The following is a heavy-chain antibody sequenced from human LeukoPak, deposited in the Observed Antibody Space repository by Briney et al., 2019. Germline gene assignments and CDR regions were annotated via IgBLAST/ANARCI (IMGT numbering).Heavy chain of an antibody. CDR2: INWNGGRT. D-gene: IGHD3-22*01. J-gene: IGHJ4*02. Sequence: GGSLRLSCAVSGFTFDEYGMSWVRQAPGKGLEWVSGINWNGGRTGYADSMKGRFIISRDNAKNSLYLQVNSLRAEDTALYYCARNFGGGDSSGPYYWGQGTLVTVSS. CDR1: GFTFDEYG. V-gene: IGHV3-20*04. CDR3: ARNFGGGDSSGPYY.